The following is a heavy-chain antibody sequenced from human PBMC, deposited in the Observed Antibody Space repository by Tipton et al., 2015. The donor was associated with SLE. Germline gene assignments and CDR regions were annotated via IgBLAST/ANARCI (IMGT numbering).Heavy chain of an antibody. V-gene: IGHV3-74*01. CDR2: INSDGSST. CDR1: GFSFSSSW. J-gene: IGHJ6*02. D-gene: IGHD2-15*01. Sequence: SLRLSCAASGFSFSSSWMHWVRQVPGEGLVWVSCINSDGSSTYYTDSVRGRLTISRDNAKNTLYLQMNSLRVEDTAVYYCAKDVAASHYGMDVWGQGTTVTVSS. CDR3: AKDVAASHYGMDV.